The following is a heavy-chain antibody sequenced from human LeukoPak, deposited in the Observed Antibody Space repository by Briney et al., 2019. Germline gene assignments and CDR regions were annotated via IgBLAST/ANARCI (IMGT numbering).Heavy chain of an antibody. CDR3: AKGDGDDVYYYYYGMDV. Sequence: GGSLRLSRAASGFTFSSYAMSWVRQAPGKGLEWVSAISGSGGSTYYADSVKGRFTISRDNSKNTLYLQMNSLRAEDTAVYYCAKGDGDDVYYYYYGMDVWGQGTTVTVSS. J-gene: IGHJ6*02. D-gene: IGHD4-17*01. V-gene: IGHV3-23*01. CDR2: ISGSGGST. CDR1: GFTFSSYA.